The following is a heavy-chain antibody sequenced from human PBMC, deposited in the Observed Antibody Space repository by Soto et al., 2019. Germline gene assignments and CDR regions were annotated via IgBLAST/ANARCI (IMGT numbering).Heavy chain of an antibody. D-gene: IGHD3-9*01. Sequence: SETLSLTFTVSGGSISSGGYYWSWIRPHPGKGLEWIGYIYYSGSTYYNPSLKSRVTISVDTSKNQFSLKLSSVTAADTAVYYCARARGSYDILTGYPPWYYGMDVWGQGTTVTVSS. CDR3: ARARGSYDILTGYPPWYYGMDV. V-gene: IGHV4-31*03. CDR2: IYYSGST. CDR1: GGSISSGGYY. J-gene: IGHJ6*02.